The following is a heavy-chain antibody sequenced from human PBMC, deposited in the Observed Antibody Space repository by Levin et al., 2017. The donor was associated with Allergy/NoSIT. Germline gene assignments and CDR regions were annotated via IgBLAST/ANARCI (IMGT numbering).Heavy chain of an antibody. CDR1: GFAFDEYN. CDR2: ISWDSGRI. D-gene: IGHD1-26*01. CDR3: VKGRGIVGYFEY. J-gene: IGHJ4*02. V-gene: IGHV3-9*01. Sequence: GGSLRLSCKTSGFAFDEYNMHWVRQSPGKGLEWVSGISWDSGRIGYADSVKGRFTVSRDNAKNSLFLQMNSLRPEDTAFYYCVKGRGIVGYFEYWGQGTPVTVSS.